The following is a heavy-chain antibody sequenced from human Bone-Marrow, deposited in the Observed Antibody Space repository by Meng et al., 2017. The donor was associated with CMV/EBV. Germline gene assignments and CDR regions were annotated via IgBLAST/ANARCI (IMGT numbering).Heavy chain of an antibody. CDR1: PLSSSSYY. D-gene: IGHD3-10*01. CDR2: IYYSGST. J-gene: IGHJ5*02. V-gene: IGHV4-39*07. Sequence: PLSSSSYYWGWIRQAPGKGLEWIGSIYYSGSTYYNPSLKSRVTISVDTSKNQFSLKLSSVTAADTAVYYCARGSSSRVRGVPNWFDPWGQGTLVTVSS. CDR3: ARGSSSRVRGVPNWFDP.